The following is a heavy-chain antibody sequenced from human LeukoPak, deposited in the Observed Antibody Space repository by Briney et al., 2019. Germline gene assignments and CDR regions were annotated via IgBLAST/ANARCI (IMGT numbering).Heavy chain of an antibody. Sequence: KSGESLKISCKASGYNFFTYWIGWVRQMPGKGLEWMGIIYPGDSDTRYSPSFQGQVTISADKSISTAYLQWSSLKASDTAMYYCATSWGAGAFDIWGQGTMVTVSS. CDR2: IYPGDSDT. J-gene: IGHJ3*02. D-gene: IGHD7-27*01. CDR3: ATSWGAGAFDI. CDR1: GYNFFTYW. V-gene: IGHV5-51*01.